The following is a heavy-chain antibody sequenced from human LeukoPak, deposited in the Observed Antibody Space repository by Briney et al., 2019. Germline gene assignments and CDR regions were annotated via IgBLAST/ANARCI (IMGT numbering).Heavy chain of an antibody. CDR2: ISYDGSNK. CDR1: GYSFSSYG. D-gene: IGHD3-22*01. CDR3: ARGRDDYDSSGYYPPGGDY. V-gene: IGHV3-33*05. J-gene: IGHJ4*02. Sequence: GGSLRLSCAASGYSFSSYGMQWVRQAPGKGLEWVAVISYDGSNKYYADSVKGRFTISRDNAKNSLYLQMNSLRAEDTAVYYCARGRDDYDSSGYYPPGGDYWGQGTLVTVSS.